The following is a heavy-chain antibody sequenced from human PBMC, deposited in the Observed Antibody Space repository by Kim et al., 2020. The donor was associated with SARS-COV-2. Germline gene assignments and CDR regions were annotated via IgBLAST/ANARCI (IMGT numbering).Heavy chain of an antibody. D-gene: IGHD3-10*01. CDR3: ASSGTLSMVRGVIINTPVDY. Sequence: SVKVSCKASGGTFSSYAISWVRQAPGQGREWMGRIIPILGIANYAQKFQGRVTITADKSTSTAYMELSSLRSEDTDVYYCASSGTLSMVRGVIINTPVDYWGRGTRVTVSS. V-gene: IGHV1-69*04. CDR2: IIPILGIA. CDR1: GGTFSSYA. J-gene: IGHJ4*02.